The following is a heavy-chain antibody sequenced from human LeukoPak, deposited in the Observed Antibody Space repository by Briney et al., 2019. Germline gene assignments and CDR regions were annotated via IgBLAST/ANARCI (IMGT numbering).Heavy chain of an antibody. CDR1: GGTFGSYA. CDR3: ARARKGITGTIGGYYYYYYMDV. CDR2: IVPIFGTA. V-gene: IGHV1-69*05. Sequence: ASVKVSCKASGGTFGSYAISWVRQAPGQGLEWMGGIVPIFGTANYAQKFQGRVTITTDESTSTAYMELSSLRSEDTAVYYCARARKGITGTIGGYYYYYYMDVWGKGTTVTVSS. J-gene: IGHJ6*03. D-gene: IGHD1-20*01.